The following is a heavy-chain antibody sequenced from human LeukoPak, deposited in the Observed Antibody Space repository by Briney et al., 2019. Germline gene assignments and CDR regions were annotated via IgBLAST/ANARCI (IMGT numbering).Heavy chain of an antibody. J-gene: IGHJ5*02. CDR3: ANAASGRTAWFDP. CDR2: ISPSGGDS. D-gene: IGHD6-13*01. V-gene: IGHV1-46*01. CDR1: GSTFTTYY. Sequence: ASVKVSCKASGSTFTTYYMHWVRQAPGQGLEWMGIISPSGGDSSYAQKFQGRVTMTRDTFTNTVYMELYSLISEDTAVYYCANAASGRTAWFDPWGQGTLVTVSS.